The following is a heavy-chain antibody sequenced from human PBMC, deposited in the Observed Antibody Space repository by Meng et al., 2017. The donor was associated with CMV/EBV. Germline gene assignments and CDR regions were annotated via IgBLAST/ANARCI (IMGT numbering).Heavy chain of an antibody. V-gene: IGHV5-51*01. CDR2: IYPGDSDT. CDR3: ARPSSSSSLDY. J-gene: IGHJ4*02. CDR1: GYSFTSYW. Sequence: SCKGSGYSFTSYWIGWVRQMRGKGLEWMGIIYPGDSDTRYSPYFQGQVTISADKSISTAYLQWSSLKASDTAMYYCARPSSSSSLDYWGQGTLVTVSS. D-gene: IGHD6-6*01.